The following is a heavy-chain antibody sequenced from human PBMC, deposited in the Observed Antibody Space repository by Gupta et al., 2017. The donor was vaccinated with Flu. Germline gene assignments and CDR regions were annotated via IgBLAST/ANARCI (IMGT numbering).Heavy chain of an antibody. CDR2: IYYSGST. Sequence: QLQLQESGPGLVKPSETLSLTCTVSGGSISSSSYYWGWIRQPPGKGLEWIGSIYYSGSTYYNPSLKSRVTISVDTSKNQFSLKLSSVTAADTAVYYCARHGRGNNDSSGYYSSTYYYYGMDVWGQGTTVTVSS. J-gene: IGHJ6*02. V-gene: IGHV4-39*01. CDR3: ARHGRGNNDSSGYYSSTYYYYGMDV. CDR1: GGSISSSSYY. D-gene: IGHD3-22*01.